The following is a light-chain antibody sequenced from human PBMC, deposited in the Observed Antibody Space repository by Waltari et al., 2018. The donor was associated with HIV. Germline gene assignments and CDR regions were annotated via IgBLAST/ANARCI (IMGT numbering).Light chain of an antibody. CDR3: AAWDDSLSGSVV. J-gene: IGLJ2*01. V-gene: IGLV1-44*01. Sequence: QSVLTQPPSASWAPAQRGPLSFSAGNAHLATIAVRGYQQLPGTAPKLLIYSNTQRPSGVPDRFSGSKSGTSASLAIGGLQSEDEADYYCAAWDDSLSGSVVFGGGTKLTVL. CDR2: SNT. CDR1: NAHLATIA.